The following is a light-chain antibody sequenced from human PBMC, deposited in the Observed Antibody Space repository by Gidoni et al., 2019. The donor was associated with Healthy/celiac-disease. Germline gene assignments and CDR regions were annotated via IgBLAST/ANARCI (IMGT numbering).Light chain of an antibody. CDR1: QSVSSY. V-gene: IGKV3-11*01. J-gene: IGKJ4*01. Sequence: EIVLTQSPATLSLSPGERATLSCRASQSVSSYLAWYQQTPGQAPRLLIYDASNRATGIPARFSGSGSGTDFTLTISSLEPEDCAVYYCQQRGTFGGGTKVEIK. CDR3: QQRGT. CDR2: DAS.